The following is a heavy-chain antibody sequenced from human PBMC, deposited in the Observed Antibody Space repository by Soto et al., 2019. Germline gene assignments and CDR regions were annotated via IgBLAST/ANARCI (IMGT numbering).Heavy chain of an antibody. CDR2: INNDGSVT. Sequence: GGSLRLSCAASGFTFSPHWMHWVRQTPGKGLMWVSRINNDGSVTNYADSVRGRFIISRDSAKNTLFLQMNSLRADDTAVYFCARGLYNYGALMAYWGQGTLVTVSS. D-gene: IGHD3-16*01. CDR1: GFTFSPHW. CDR3: ARGLYNYGALMAY. J-gene: IGHJ4*02. V-gene: IGHV3-74*01.